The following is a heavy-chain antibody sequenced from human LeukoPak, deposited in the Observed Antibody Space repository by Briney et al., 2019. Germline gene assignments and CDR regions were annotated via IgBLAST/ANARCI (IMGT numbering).Heavy chain of an antibody. CDR3: ARDGAETYYYDSSGYSSFDY. CDR1: GFTFSSYS. Sequence: PGGSLRLSCVASGFTFSSYSMNWVRQASGKGLEWVSSISSSSSYIYYADSVKGRFTISRDNAKNSLYLQMNSLRAEDTAVYYCARDGAETYYYDSSGYSSFDYWGQGTLVTVSS. D-gene: IGHD3-22*01. CDR2: ISSSSSYI. V-gene: IGHV3-21*01. J-gene: IGHJ4*02.